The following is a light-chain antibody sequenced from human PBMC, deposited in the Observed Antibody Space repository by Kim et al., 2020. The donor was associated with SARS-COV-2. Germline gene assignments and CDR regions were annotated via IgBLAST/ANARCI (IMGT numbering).Light chain of an antibody. J-gene: IGLJ2*01. CDR3: CSSGDTRILF. Sequence: QSALTQPASVSGSPGQAITISCTGISRDAGSHKFVSWYQQHPGKAPKLIIYEGTKRPSGVSARFSGSKSGDTASRIISGLQPEDEADYHCCSSGDTRILFFGGGTQLTVL. V-gene: IGLV2-23*01. CDR1: SRDAGSHKF. CDR2: EGT.